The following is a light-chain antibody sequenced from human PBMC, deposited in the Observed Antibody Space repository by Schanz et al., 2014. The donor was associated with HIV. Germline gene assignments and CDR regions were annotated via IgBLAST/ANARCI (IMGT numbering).Light chain of an antibody. CDR1: SGSVPSSHY. V-gene: IGLV8-61*01. CDR3: VVYVGNGIRV. CDR2: NTN. J-gene: IGLJ3*02. Sequence: QTVVTQEPSLSVSPGGTVTLTCGLTSGSVPSSHYPSWYQQTPGQTPRTLIYNTNVRSSGVPGRFSGSILGNKAALTITGAQSDDESDYYCVVYVGNGIRVFGGGTQLTVL.